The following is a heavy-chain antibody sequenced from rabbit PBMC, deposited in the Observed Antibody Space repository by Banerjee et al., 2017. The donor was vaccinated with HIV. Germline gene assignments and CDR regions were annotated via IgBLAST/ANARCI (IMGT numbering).Heavy chain of an antibody. CDR2: INTGSGNT. Sequence: QSLEESGGGLVKPGASLTLTCTASGFDLSSYYVMCWVRQAPGKGLEWIGCINTGSGNTYYASWAKGRFTISKTSWTTVTLQMTSLTAADTATYFCARDLAGAIGWNFNLWGQGTLVTVS. CDR1: GFDLSSYYV. J-gene: IGHJ4*01. CDR3: ARDLAGAIGWNFNL. V-gene: IGHV1S40*01. D-gene: IGHD4-1*01.